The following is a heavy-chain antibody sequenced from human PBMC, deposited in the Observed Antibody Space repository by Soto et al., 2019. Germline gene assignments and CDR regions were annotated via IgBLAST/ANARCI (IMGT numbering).Heavy chain of an antibody. CDR1: VGSIRTYY. Sequence: SQALSVPSAVPVGSIRTYYWSRFRQPPGKGLEWLGYFFFTGSTDYNPSLRGRVTISLDTSKNQFSLKLTSVTAADTAVYYCARLNRGTYDYWGQGALVTVSS. V-gene: IGHV4-59*01. J-gene: IGHJ4*02. CDR3: ARLNRGTYDY. CDR2: FFFTGST.